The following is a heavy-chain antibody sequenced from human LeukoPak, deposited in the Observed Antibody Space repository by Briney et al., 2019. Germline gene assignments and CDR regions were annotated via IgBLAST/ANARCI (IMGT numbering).Heavy chain of an antibody. J-gene: IGHJ4*02. CDR2: IYSAGST. CDR1: GFTVSSNY. Sequence: GGSLRLSCAASGFTVSSNYMSWVRQAPGKGLEWVSVIYSAGSTYYADSVKGRLTISRDNSKNTLYLQMNSLRAEDTAVYYCARGIAGGYSYGLDYWGQGTLVTVSS. V-gene: IGHV3-66*02. CDR3: ARGIAGGYSYGLDY. D-gene: IGHD5-18*01.